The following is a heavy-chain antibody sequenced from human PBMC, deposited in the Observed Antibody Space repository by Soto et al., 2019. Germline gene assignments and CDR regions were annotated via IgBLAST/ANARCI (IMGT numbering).Heavy chain of an antibody. CDR2: IKDDGNKK. D-gene: IGHD3-9*01. CDR3: VRDATYGHILSLPY. CDR1: GFTFSSHA. Sequence: GGSLRLSCAASGFTFSSHAMSWVRQAPGKGLEWVANIKDDGNKKYNADSMKGRFTISRDNAKNSLYLQMNNLRDEDTAIYYCVRDATYGHILSLPYWGLGTLVTVSS. V-gene: IGHV3-7*01. J-gene: IGHJ4*02.